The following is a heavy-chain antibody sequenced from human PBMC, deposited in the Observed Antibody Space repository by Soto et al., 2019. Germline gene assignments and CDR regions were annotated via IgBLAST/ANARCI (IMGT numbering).Heavy chain of an antibody. V-gene: IGHV6-1*01. Sequence: SQTLSLTCAISGDSVSSNSAAWNWIRQSPSIGLEWLGRTYYRSKWYNDYAVSVKSRITINPDTSKNQFSLQLNSVTPEDTAVYYCARGRVVVVAAAQRWGMAVWGQGTTVTVSS. D-gene: IGHD2-15*01. J-gene: IGHJ6*02. CDR1: GDSVSSNSAA. CDR3: ARGRVVVVAAAQRWGMAV. CDR2: TYYRSKWYN.